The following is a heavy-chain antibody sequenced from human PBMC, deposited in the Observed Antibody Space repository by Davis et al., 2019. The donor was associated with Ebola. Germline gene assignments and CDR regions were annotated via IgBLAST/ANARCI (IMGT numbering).Heavy chain of an antibody. CDR1: GFTFSNFD. CDR3: ARDPHGLDV. V-gene: IGHV3-13*01. Sequence: PGGSLRLSCAASGFTFSNFDMHWVRQGKGKSLEWVSGIGTVGDTYYLDSVKGRFTISRENAKNSLHLQMNSLRTGDTAVYYCARDPHGLDVWGQGTTVTVSS. CDR2: IGTVGDT. J-gene: IGHJ6*02.